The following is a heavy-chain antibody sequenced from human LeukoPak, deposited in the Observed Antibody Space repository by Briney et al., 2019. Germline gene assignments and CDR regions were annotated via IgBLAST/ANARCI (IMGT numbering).Heavy chain of an antibody. Sequence: TSETLSLTCTVSGGSISSYYWSWIRQPAGKGLEWIGRIYTSGSTNYNPSLKSRVTMSVDTSKNQFSLKLSSVTAADTAVYYCAREASDSSGYYYSESYYYMDVWGKGTTVTVSS. CDR2: IYTSGST. J-gene: IGHJ6*03. CDR1: GGSISSYY. V-gene: IGHV4-4*07. D-gene: IGHD3-22*01. CDR3: AREASDSSGYYYSESYYYMDV.